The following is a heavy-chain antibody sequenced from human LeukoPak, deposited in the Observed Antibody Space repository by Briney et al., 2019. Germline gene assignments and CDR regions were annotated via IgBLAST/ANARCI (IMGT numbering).Heavy chain of an antibody. J-gene: IGHJ4*02. V-gene: IGHV2-5*01. CDR2: IYWNDDK. CDR3: ARAYYDLFDY. CDR1: GFSLSTTQLG. Sequence: SGPTLVNPTQTLTLTCTFSGFSLSTTQLGVGWIRQPPGKALEWLTLIYWNDDKRYSPSLKSRLTITKDTSKNQVVLTMTNKNPVDTATYYCARAYYDLFDYWGQGTLVTVSS. D-gene: IGHD3-22*01.